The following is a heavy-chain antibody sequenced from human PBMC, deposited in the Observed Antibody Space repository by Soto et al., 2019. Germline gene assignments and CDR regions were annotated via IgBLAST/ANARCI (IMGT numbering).Heavy chain of an antibody. Sequence: PSETLSLTCTVSGGSISSSSYYWGWIRQPPGKGLEWIGSIYYSGSTYYNPSLKSRVTISVDTSKNQFSLKLSSVTAADTAVYYCARIAAAGPGNWFDPWGQGTLVTVSS. CDR2: IYYSGST. J-gene: IGHJ5*02. V-gene: IGHV4-39*07. CDR3: ARIAAAGPGNWFDP. CDR1: GGSISSSSYY. D-gene: IGHD6-13*01.